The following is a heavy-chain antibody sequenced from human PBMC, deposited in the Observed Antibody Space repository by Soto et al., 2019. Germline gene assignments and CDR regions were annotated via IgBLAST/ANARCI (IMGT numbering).Heavy chain of an antibody. CDR3: ARDQEPSTLYYDYYYMDV. V-gene: IGHV1-46*03. CDR2: INPRGGST. Sequence: QAHLVQSGAEVKKPGASVTVSCKASGYTFTSYYIHWVRQAPGQGLEWMGIINPRGGSTSYAQKFQGRVTMTRDTSTSTVYMEVSGLRSEDTAVYYCARDQEPSTLYYDYYYMDVWGKGTTVTVSS. CDR1: GYTFTSYY. J-gene: IGHJ6*03.